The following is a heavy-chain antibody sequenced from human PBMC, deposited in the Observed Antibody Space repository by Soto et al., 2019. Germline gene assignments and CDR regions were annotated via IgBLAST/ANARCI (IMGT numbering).Heavy chain of an antibody. D-gene: IGHD6-13*01. Sequence: GGSLRLSCAASGFTFSSYAMSWVRQAPGKGLEWVSAISGSGGSTYYADSVKGRFTISRDNSKNTLYLQMNSLRAEDTALYYCAATTRWLAAAGTFHYYYYGMDVWGQGTTVTVSS. CDR1: GFTFSSYA. J-gene: IGHJ6*02. CDR3: AATTRWLAAAGTFHYYYYGMDV. V-gene: IGHV3-23*01. CDR2: ISGSGGST.